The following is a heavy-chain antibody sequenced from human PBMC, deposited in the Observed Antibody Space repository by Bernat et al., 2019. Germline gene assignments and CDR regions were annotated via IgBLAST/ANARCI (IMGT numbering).Heavy chain of an antibody. CDR3: ARAPGYSSSSYYYYMDV. CDR1: GGSFSGYY. D-gene: IGHD6-13*01. J-gene: IGHJ6*03. Sequence: QVQLQQWGAGLLKPSETLSLTCAVYGGSFSGYYWSWIRQPPGKGLEWFGEINHSGSTNYNPSLKSRVTISVDTSKNQFSLKLSSVTAADTAVYYCARAPGYSSSSYYYYMDVWGKGTTVTVSS. CDR2: INHSGST. V-gene: IGHV4-34*01.